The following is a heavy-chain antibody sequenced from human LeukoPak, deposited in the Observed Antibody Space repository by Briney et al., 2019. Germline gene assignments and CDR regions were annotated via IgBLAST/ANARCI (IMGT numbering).Heavy chain of an antibody. CDR1: GFTFSSYS. V-gene: IGHV3-21*01. CDR2: ISSSSSYI. J-gene: IGHJ4*02. Sequence: PGGSLRLSCAASGFTFSSYSMNWVRQAPGKGLEWVSSISSSSSYIYYADSVKGRFTISRDNAKNSLYLQMNSLGAEDTAVYYRARGGPPGYYFDYWGQGTLVTVSS. CDR3: ARGGPPGYYFDY.